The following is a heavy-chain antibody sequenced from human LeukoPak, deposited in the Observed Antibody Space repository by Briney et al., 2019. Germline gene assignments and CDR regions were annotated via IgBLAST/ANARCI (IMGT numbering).Heavy chain of an antibody. J-gene: IGHJ4*02. V-gene: IGHV5-51*01. CDR3: ARLLRNIAAAVYYFDY. CDR2: IYPGDSDT. CDR1: GYSFTSYW. Sequence: GESLKISCKGSGYSFTSYWIGLVRQMPGKGLEWMGIIYPGDSDTRYSPSFQGQVTISADKSISTAYLQWSSLKASDTAMYYCARLLRNIAAAVYYFDYWGQGTLVTVSS. D-gene: IGHD6-13*01.